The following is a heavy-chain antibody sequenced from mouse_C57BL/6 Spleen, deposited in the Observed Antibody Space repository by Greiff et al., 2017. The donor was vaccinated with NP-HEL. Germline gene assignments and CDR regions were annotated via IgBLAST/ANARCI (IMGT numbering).Heavy chain of an antibody. Sequence: EVMLVESGPELVKPGASVKIPCKASGYTFTDYNMDWVKQSHGKSLEWIGDINPNNGGTIYNQKFKGKATLTVDKSSSTAYMELRSLPSEDTAVYYCARGGGDDYDGHYYAMDYWGQGTSVTVSS. CDR1: GYTFTDYN. D-gene: IGHD2-4*01. J-gene: IGHJ4*01. CDR2: INPNNGGT. CDR3: ARGGGDDYDGHYYAMDY. V-gene: IGHV1-18*01.